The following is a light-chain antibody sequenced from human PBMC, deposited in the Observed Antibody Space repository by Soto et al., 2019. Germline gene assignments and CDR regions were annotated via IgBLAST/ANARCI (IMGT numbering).Light chain of an antibody. CDR1: QSLVYSDGKTY. CDR2: KVS. V-gene: IGKV2-30*01. J-gene: IGKJ5*01. CDR3: MQNTHWPIT. Sequence: DVVMTQSPLSLPVIFGQSASISCRSSQSLVYSDGKTYLNWFQKRPGQSPRRLIYKVSNRDSGVPDRVSGSGSGTDFTLKISRLEAEDVGVYYCMQNTHWPITFGQGTRLEI.